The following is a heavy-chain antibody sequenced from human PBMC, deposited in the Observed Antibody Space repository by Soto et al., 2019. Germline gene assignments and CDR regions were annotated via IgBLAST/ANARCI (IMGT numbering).Heavy chain of an antibody. J-gene: IGHJ3*02. CDR2: IRSKAYGGTT. CDR1: GFAFGDYA. Sequence: GGSLRLSCTASGFAFGDYAMSWFRQAPGKGLEWVGFIRSKAYGGTTEYAASVKGRFTISRDDSKSIAYLQMNSLKTEDTAVYYCTREYCSGGSCYGDDAFDIWGQGTMVTVSS. CDR3: TREYCSGGSCYGDDAFDI. D-gene: IGHD2-15*01. V-gene: IGHV3-49*03.